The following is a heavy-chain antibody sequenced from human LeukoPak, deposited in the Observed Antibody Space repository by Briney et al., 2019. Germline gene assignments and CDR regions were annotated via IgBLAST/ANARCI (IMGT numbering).Heavy chain of an antibody. Sequence: GGSLRLSCAASGFTFRRYAFHWARQAPGKGLDLVAVISYDGTNQYYADSVKGRFTISKDNSKNTLYLQISSLRSEDTAVYYCAREGEATKFCSSSSCIPDFWGQGTLVTVSS. V-gene: IGHV3-30*04. CDR3: AREGEATKFCSSSSCIPDF. D-gene: IGHD2-2*01. J-gene: IGHJ4*02. CDR1: GFTFRRYA. CDR2: ISYDGTNQ.